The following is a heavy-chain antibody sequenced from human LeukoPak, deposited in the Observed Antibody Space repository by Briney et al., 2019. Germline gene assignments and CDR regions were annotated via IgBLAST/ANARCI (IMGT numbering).Heavy chain of an antibody. Sequence: ASVKVSCKASGGTFSSYAISWVRQAPGQGLEWMGGIIPIFGTANYAQKFQGRVTITADESTSTAYMELSSLRSEDTAVYYCARVGYDFPPSHFDYWGQGTLVTVSS. CDR3: ARVGYDFPPSHFDY. D-gene: IGHD5-12*01. CDR1: GGTFSSYA. V-gene: IGHV1-69*13. J-gene: IGHJ4*02. CDR2: IIPIFGTA.